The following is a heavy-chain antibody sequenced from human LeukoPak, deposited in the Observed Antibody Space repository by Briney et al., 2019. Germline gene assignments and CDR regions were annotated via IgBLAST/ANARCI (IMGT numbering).Heavy chain of an antibody. CDR3: AKPGYDSSGYYARSFDY. CDR2: ISGSGGST. CDR1: GFTFSSYG. V-gene: IGHV3-23*01. J-gene: IGHJ4*02. Sequence: GGTLRLSCAASGFTFSSYGMSWVRQAPGKGLEWVSAISGSGGSTYYADSVKGRFTISRDNSKNTLYLQMNSLRAEDTAVYYCAKPGYDSSGYYARSFDYWGQGTLVTVSS. D-gene: IGHD3-22*01.